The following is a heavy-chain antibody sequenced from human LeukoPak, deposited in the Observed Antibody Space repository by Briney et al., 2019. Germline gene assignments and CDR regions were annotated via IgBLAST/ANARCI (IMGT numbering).Heavy chain of an antibody. V-gene: IGHV3-15*01. J-gene: IGHJ4*02. D-gene: IGHD6-19*01. CDR3: TTDDKWIAVAGHADY. CDR2: IKSKTDGGTT. Sequence: GGSLRLSCAASGFTFSSYSMNWVRQAPGKGLEWVGRIKSKTDGGTTDYAAPVKGRFTISRDDSKNTLYLQMNSLKTEDTAVYYCTTDDKWIAVAGHADYWGQGTLVTVSS. CDR1: GFTFSSYS.